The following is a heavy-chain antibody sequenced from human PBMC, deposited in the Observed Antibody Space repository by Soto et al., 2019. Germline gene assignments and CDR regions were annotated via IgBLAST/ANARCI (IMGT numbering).Heavy chain of an antibody. J-gene: IGHJ4*02. CDR2: IYYSGST. CDR1: GGSISSYY. CDR3: ARERRLFSAILGTYFDY. D-gene: IGHD2-15*01. V-gene: IGHV4-59*01. Sequence: PSETLSLTCTVSGGSISSYYWSWIRQPPGKGLEWIGYIYYSGSTNYNPSLKSRVTISVDTSKNQFPLRLSSVTAADTAVYYCARERRLFSAILGTYFDYWGQGTLVTVSS.